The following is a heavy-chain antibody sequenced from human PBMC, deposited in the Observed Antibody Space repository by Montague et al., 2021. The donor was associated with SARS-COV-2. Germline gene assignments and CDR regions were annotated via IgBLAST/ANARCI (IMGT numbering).Heavy chain of an antibody. Sequence: PALVKPTQTLALTCTFSGFSLTTDGKCVSWIRQPPGKALEWLARIDWDDDKYYSTSLKTRLTISKDTSKNQVVLTMTNMNPADTATYYCARNGVEFRGSEKYYSGNWFDPWGQGTLVTVSS. CDR3: ARNGVEFRGSEKYYSGNWFDP. CDR1: GFSLTTDGKC. V-gene: IGHV2-70*11. CDR2: IDWDDDK. J-gene: IGHJ5*02. D-gene: IGHD3-10*01.